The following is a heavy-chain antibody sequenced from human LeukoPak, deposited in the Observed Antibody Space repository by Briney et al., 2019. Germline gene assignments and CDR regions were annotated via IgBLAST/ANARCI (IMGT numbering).Heavy chain of an antibody. Sequence: GGSLRLSCAASGFTFSSYGMNWVRQAPGKGLEWVSSISTSSSYLYYADSVKGRFTISRDNAKNSLYLQMNSLRAEDTAVYYCARDHHRRLYDSQARDTFDFWGQGTMVTVSS. D-gene: IGHD3-22*01. J-gene: IGHJ3*01. CDR2: ISTSSSYL. CDR1: GFTFSSYG. CDR3: ARDHHRRLYDSQARDTFDF. V-gene: IGHV3-21*01.